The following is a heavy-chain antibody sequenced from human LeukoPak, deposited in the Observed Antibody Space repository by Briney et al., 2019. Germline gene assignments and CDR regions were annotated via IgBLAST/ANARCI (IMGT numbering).Heavy chain of an antibody. V-gene: IGHV3-48*01. Sequence: GGSLRLSCAASGFPFSDYSVNWVRQAPGKGLEWISYIGIDSGRTKYADSVKGRFTISGDKARNSLYLQMNSLRVGDTAVYFCARDHRYAFDNWGQGTLVTVSS. J-gene: IGHJ4*02. D-gene: IGHD1-1*01. CDR3: ARDHRYAFDN. CDR2: IGIDSGRT. CDR1: GFPFSDYS.